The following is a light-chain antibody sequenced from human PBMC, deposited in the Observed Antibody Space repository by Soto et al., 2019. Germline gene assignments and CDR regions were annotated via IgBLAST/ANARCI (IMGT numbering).Light chain of an antibody. CDR2: DAY. CDR1: QTVSNY. CDR3: QQRHMWPIT. Sequence: EIVLTQSPAILSLSPGDTATLXCRASQTVSNYLTWYQQKPGQAPRLLIYDAYNRATGIPPRFSGSGSGTDFTLTISSLEPEDSAVYYCQQRHMWPITFGQGTRLEIK. V-gene: IGKV3-11*01. J-gene: IGKJ5*01.